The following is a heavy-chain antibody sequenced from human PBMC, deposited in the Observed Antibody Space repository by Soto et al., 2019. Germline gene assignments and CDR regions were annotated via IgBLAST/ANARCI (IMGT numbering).Heavy chain of an antibody. V-gene: IGHV1-69*13. CDR3: EAEMTFGKLSVV. D-gene: IGHD3-16*02. CDR1: LDTDTNYV. Sequence: SVKVSCKASLDTDTNYVISWVRQAPGQGLEWMGGIFPKFGTTYSAQKLQDRLTITADESTSTVYMQLSSLRLDDTAVYYCEAEMTFGKLSVVWGQGTTVTVSS. J-gene: IGHJ6*02. CDR2: IFPKFGTT.